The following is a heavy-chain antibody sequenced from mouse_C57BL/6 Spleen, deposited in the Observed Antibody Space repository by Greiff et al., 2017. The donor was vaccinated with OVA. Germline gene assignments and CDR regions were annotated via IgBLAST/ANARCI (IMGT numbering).Heavy chain of an antibody. CDR3: ARPAIGNVFAY. Sequence: QVQLQQSGPGLVQPSQSLSITCTVSGFSLTSYGVHWVRQSPGKGLEWLGVIWSGGSTDYNAAFISRLSSSKDNSKSQVFFKMNSLQADDTAIYYCARPAIGNVFAYWGQGTLVTVSA. J-gene: IGHJ3*01. CDR1: GFSLTSYG. CDR2: IWSGGST. D-gene: IGHD4-1*01. V-gene: IGHV2-2*01.